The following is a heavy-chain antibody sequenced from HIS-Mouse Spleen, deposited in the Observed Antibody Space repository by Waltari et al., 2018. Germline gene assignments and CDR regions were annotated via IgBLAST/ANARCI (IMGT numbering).Heavy chain of an antibody. CDR3: ARHHKARWGTDY. V-gene: IGHV4-39*01. Sequence: QLQLQESGPGLVKPSETLSLTCTVSGGSISSSSYYWGWIRQPPGKGLEWIGSIYYSGGTYYNPSLKSRVTISVDTSKNQFSLKLSSVTAADTAVYYCARHHKARWGTDYWGQGTLVTVSS. J-gene: IGHJ4*02. CDR2: IYYSGGT. D-gene: IGHD7-27*01. CDR1: GGSISSSSYY.